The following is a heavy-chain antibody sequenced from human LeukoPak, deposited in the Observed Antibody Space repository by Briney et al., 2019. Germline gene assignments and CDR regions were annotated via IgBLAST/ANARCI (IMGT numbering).Heavy chain of an antibody. J-gene: IGHJ6*02. V-gene: IGHV3-23*01. CDR2: ISGSGGST. D-gene: IGHD5-18*01. CDR1: GFTFDNYG. Sequence: PGGSLRLSCVFSGFTFDNYGMTWVRQAPGKGLEWVSAISGSGGSTYYADSVKGRFTISRDNSKNTLYLQMNSLRAEDTAVYYCASSYVTPLPAYYYYGMDVWGQGTTVTVSS. CDR3: ASSYVTPLPAYYYYGMDV.